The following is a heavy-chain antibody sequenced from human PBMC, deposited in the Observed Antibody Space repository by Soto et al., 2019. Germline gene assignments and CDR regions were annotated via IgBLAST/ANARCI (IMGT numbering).Heavy chain of an antibody. CDR2: INQDGSEK. V-gene: IGHV3-7*01. CDR3: ARDVHYCSSTGCYYWFDP. CDR1: GFTLSSHW. Sequence: EVQLVEAGGALVQPGGSLRLSCAASGFTLSSHWMSWVRQAPGKGLEWVADINQDGSEKNYVDPVKGRFTISRDNAKNSLYLQMNSLRAEDTAVYYCARDVHYCSSTGCYYWFDPWGQGTLVTVSS. J-gene: IGHJ5*02. D-gene: IGHD2-2*01.